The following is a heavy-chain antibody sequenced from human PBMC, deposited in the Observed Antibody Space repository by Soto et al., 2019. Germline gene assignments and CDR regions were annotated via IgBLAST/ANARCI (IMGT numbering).Heavy chain of an antibody. CDR1: GFTVSSNY. V-gene: IGHV3-66*01. Sequence: EVQLVESGGGLVQPGGSLRLSCAASGFTVSSNYMSWVRQAPGKGLEWGSVIDSGGSTYYADCVKGRFTISRDNSENTPYLKMSSLSAEDTAVSYSARTCSGGTCSFDYWAQGTLVTVSS. J-gene: IGHJ4*02. D-gene: IGHD2-15*01. CDR2: IDSGGST. CDR3: ARTCSGGTCSFDY.